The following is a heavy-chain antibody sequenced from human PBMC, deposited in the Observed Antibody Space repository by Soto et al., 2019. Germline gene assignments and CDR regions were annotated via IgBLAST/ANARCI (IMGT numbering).Heavy chain of an antibody. J-gene: IGHJ6*02. CDR3: ARERSVGYCITTTCPKPFYYYAMDV. CDR1: GGTFTNYA. Sequence: QVQLVQSGAEVKKPGSSLKVSCKASGGTFTNYAFSWVRQAPGQGPEWMGGIIPIFGTPDYAQKFQGRVIITAYESKRTVSMELNSLRSDDTAVYYCARERSVGYCITTTCPKPFYYYAMDVWGQGTTVNVSS. CDR2: IIPIFGTP. D-gene: IGHD2-2*01. V-gene: IGHV1-69*12.